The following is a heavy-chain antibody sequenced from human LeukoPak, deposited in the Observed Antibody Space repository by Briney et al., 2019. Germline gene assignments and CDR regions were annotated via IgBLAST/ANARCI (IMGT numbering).Heavy chain of an antibody. Sequence: SQTLSLTCAISGDSVSNNSAAWNWIRQSPSRGLEWLGRTYYRSTWYNDYAVSVKSRVTINPDTSKNHFSLQLNSVTAADTAVYYCARHGPPLRYSYGYDYWGQGTLVTVSS. CDR1: GDSVSNNSAA. CDR2: TYYRSTWYN. D-gene: IGHD5-18*01. CDR3: ARHGPPLRYSYGYDY. V-gene: IGHV6-1*01. J-gene: IGHJ4*02.